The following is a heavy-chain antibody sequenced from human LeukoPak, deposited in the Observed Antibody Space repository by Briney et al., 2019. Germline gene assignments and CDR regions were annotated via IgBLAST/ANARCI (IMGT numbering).Heavy chain of an antibody. CDR3: AKSEGYDILTGLDY. J-gene: IGHJ4*02. V-gene: IGHV3-23*01. CDR2: IGATGGST. D-gene: IGHD3-9*01. CDR1: GFTFSSYA. Sequence: GGSLRLSCATSGFTFSSYAMSWVRQAPGKGLEWVSGIGATGGSTYYADSVKGRFTISRDNSKNTLYLQMNSLRTEDTAVYYCAKSEGYDILTGLDYWGQGTLVTVSS.